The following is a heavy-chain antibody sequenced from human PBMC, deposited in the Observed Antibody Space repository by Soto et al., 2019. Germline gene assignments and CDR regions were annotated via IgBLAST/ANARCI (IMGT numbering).Heavy chain of an antibody. J-gene: IGHJ6*02. CDR2: IFYIGNT. D-gene: IGHD4-17*01. V-gene: IGHV4-59*01. CDR1: GGSINNYY. Sequence: QVQLQESGPGLVKPSETLSLTCTVSGGSINNYYWSWIRQPPGKGLEWVGYIFYIGNTIYNPSLTGRVTMXXHXSXXQFSLKLTSVTAADTAVYYCTRPDTVPVIRHGMAVWGQGTTVTVSS. CDR3: TRPDTVPVIRHGMAV.